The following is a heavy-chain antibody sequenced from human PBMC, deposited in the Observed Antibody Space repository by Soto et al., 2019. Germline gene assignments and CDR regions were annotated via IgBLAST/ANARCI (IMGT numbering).Heavy chain of an antibody. CDR3: ARGPCTNGVCYYYYGTDV. J-gene: IGHJ6*02. CDR1: GYTFTSYG. Sequence: QVPLVQSGAEVKKPGASVKVSCKASGYTFTSYGISWVRQAPGQGLEWMGWISAYNGNTNYAQKLQGRVTMTTDTSTSTAVMALRSLRSDDTAVYYCARGPCTNGVCYYYYGTDVWSQGTTLTVSS. V-gene: IGHV1-18*01. CDR2: ISAYNGNT. D-gene: IGHD2-8*01.